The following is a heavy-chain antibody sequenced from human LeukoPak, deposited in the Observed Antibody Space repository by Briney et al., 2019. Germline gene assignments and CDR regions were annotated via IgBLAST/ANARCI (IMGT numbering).Heavy chain of an antibody. Sequence: SETLSLTCTVSGGSISSSSYYWGWIRQPPGKGLEWIGSIYYSGSTDYNPSLKSRVTISVDTSKNQFSLKLSSVTAADTAVYYCARLGSGSYYFDYWGQGTLVTVSS. D-gene: IGHD1-26*01. J-gene: IGHJ4*02. CDR1: GGSISSSSYY. CDR2: IYYSGST. CDR3: ARLGSGSYYFDY. V-gene: IGHV4-39*01.